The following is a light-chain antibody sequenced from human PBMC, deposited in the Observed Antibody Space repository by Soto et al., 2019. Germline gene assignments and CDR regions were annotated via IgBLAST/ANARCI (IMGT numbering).Light chain of an antibody. CDR3: QQRSNWPPT. CDR1: QSVSSSY. J-gene: IGKJ1*01. Sequence: EIVLTQSPGTLSLSPGARDTLSCRASQSVSSSYLAWYQQKPGQAPRLLIYGASTRATGIPARFSGSGSGTDFTLTITSLEPEDFAVYYCQQRSNWPPTFGQGTKVDIK. CDR2: GAS. V-gene: IGKV3D-20*02.